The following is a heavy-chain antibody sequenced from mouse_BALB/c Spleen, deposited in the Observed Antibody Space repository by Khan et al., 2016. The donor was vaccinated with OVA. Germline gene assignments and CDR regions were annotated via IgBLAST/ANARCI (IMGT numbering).Heavy chain of an antibody. Sequence: QVQLKQSGAELAKPGASVKMSCKASGYSFTSYWIPWIKQRPGQGLEWIGYINPTSGYTDYNQKFKDKATLTADKSSSTAYMPLSSLTSDDAAIYYGARDRIDYWGQGTALTVSS. CDR1: GYSFTSYW. V-gene: IGHV1-7*01. CDR2: INPTSGYT. CDR3: ARDRIDY. J-gene: IGHJ2*01.